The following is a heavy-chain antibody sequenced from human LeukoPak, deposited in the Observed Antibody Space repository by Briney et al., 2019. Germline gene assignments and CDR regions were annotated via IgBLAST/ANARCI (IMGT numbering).Heavy chain of an antibody. J-gene: IGHJ4*02. Sequence: GGSLRLSCAASGFTFSSYSMDWVRQAPGKGLEWVSTISDDGDVTYYVDSVKGRFIVSRDNSMHTLYLQMNSLRADDTAVYFCAREIGPFDYWGQGTLVTVSS. CDR3: AREIGPFDY. D-gene: IGHD2/OR15-2a*01. V-gene: IGHV3-23*01. CDR1: GFTFSSYS. CDR2: ISDDGDVT.